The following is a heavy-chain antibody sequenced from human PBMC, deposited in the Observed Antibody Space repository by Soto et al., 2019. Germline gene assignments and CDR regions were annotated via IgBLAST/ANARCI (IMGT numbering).Heavy chain of an antibody. CDR2: IYYSGST. D-gene: IGHD6-13*01. Sequence: SETLSLTCTVSGGSISSSSYYWGWIRQPPGKGLEWIGSIYYSGSTYYNPSLKSRVTISVDTSKNQFSLKLSSVTAADTAVYYCARGIAAAGGDYYYYYYMDVWGKGTTVTVSS. V-gene: IGHV4-39*01. CDR1: GGSISSSSYY. J-gene: IGHJ6*03. CDR3: ARGIAAAGGDYYYYYYMDV.